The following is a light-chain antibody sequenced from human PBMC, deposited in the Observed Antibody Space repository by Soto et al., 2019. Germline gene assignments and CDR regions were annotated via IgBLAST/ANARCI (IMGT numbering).Light chain of an antibody. CDR1: QRVSTIY. Sequence: EIVLTQSPGTLSLSPGERATLSCRASQRVSTIYLAWYQQKPGQAPRLLIYGSSSRATGLPDRFSGSGSGTDFTLTISRLEPEDFAVYYCQQRSNWRITFGQGTRLEIK. CDR3: QQRSNWRIT. V-gene: IGKV3D-20*02. CDR2: GSS. J-gene: IGKJ5*01.